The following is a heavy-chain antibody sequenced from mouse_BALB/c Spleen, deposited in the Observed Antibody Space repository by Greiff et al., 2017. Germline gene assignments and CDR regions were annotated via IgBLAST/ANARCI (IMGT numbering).Heavy chain of an antibody. Sequence: QVQLQQSGPSLVQPSQSLSITCTVSGFSLTSYGVHWVRQSPGKGLEWLGVIWRGGSTDYNAAFMSRLSITKDNSKSQVFFKMNSLQADDTAIYYCAKRDDGKNWYFDVWGAGTTVTVSS. D-gene: IGHD2-3*01. CDR1: GFSLTSYG. V-gene: IGHV2-5-1*01. CDR2: IWRGGST. CDR3: AKRDDGKNWYFDV. J-gene: IGHJ1*01.